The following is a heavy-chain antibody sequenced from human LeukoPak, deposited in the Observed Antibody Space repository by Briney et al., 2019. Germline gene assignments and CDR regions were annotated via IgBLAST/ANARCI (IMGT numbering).Heavy chain of an antibody. J-gene: IGHJ4*02. Sequence: PSETLSLTCGVYDGSFSGYYWSWIRKPPGKGLEWIGEVNHSGSTKYNPSPTSPVTISAATSKNQFSLQVNSVTAADTAVYYCANLVVIPTSMRLEDYWGQGTLVTVSS. CDR1: DGSFSGYY. V-gene: IGHV4-34*01. D-gene: IGHD3-22*01. CDR2: VNHSGST. CDR3: ANLVVIPTSMRLEDY.